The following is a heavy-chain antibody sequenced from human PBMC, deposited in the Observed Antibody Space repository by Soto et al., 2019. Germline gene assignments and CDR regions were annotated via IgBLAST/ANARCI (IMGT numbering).Heavy chain of an antibody. V-gene: IGHV4-34*01. D-gene: IGHD2-8*02. Sequence: QVQLQQWGAGLLKPSETLSLTCAVYGGSFSGYYWTWIRQPPGTGLEWIGEINHSGSTNYNPSLKXXVTISVGTSKNQFSLKLTSVPAADTAVYYCARDKITGLFDYWGQGTLVTVSS. CDR3: ARDKITGLFDY. J-gene: IGHJ4*02. CDR1: GGSFSGYY. CDR2: INHSGST.